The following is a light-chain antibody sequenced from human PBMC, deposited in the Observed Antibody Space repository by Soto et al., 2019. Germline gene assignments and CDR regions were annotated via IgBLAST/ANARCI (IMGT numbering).Light chain of an antibody. Sequence: QSALTQPASLSGSPGQSITISCTGTSSDIGAYDYVSWFQQHPGKAPKLMISEVNNRPSGVSNRFSGSKSGNTAYLTISGLQVEDEADYYCCSYTTTYTLVFGGGTKLTVL. CDR2: EVN. J-gene: IGLJ3*02. CDR1: SSDIGAYDY. CDR3: CSYTTTYTLV. V-gene: IGLV2-14*01.